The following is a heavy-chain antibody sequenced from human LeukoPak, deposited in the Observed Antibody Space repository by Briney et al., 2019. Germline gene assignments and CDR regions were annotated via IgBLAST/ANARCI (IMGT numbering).Heavy chain of an antibody. CDR1: GDSMSIFH. CDR2: VDLGGRR. Sequence: PSETLSLTCTVSGDSMSIFHWTWVRQPAGQGLEWIGRVDLGGRRNNKKNIKSRVTMSLDTSKNQFSLKLASVTAADTAIYYCARDNPARDYYYGMDVWGQGTTVTVSS. J-gene: IGHJ6*02. V-gene: IGHV4-4*07. CDR3: ARDNPARDYYYGMDV.